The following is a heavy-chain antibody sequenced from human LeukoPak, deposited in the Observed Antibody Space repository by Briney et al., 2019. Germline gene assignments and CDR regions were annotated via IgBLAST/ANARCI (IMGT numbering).Heavy chain of an antibody. V-gene: IGHV3-7*03. J-gene: IGHJ4*02. CDR3: VRGNPFGGY. D-gene: IGHD2-15*01. CDR1: GFTLSSYW. CDR2: IKQDGSEI. Sequence: GGSLRLSCAASGFTLSSYWMIWVRQAPGKGLEWVANIKQDGSEISYVDSVKGRFTISSDNAKNSLYLQMNSLRAEDTAVYYCVRGNPFGGYWGQGTLVTVSS.